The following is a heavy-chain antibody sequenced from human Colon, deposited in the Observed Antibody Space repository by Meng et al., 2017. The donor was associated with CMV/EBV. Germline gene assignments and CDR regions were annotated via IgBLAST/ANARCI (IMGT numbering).Heavy chain of an antibody. CDR2: ISSLASTT. Sequence: GESLKISCVGSGFTFGDYYMSWVRQAPGKGLEWISYISSLASTTHYADSVKGRFTISRDNAKNSLFLEMNSLRAEDTAVYYCARDRWCTRTHCDKFGDYGMDVWGQGTTVTVSS. J-gene: IGHJ6*02. V-gene: IGHV3-11*04. D-gene: IGHD2-8*01. CDR1: GFTFGDYY. CDR3: ARDRWCTRTHCDKFGDYGMDV.